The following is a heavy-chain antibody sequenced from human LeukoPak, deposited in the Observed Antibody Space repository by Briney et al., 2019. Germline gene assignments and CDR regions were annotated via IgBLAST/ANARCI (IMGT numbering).Heavy chain of an antibody. J-gene: IGHJ4*02. Sequence: GGSLRLSCAASRFTFSSSWMHWVRHVPGKGLVWVSRINSDGSRTTYADSVKGRFTISRDNAKNTLYLQMSSLRADDTAIYYCARALGSNEDYWDQGTLVTVSS. CDR3: ARALGSNEDY. CDR2: INSDGSRT. D-gene: IGHD1-26*01. V-gene: IGHV3-74*01. CDR1: RFTFSSSW.